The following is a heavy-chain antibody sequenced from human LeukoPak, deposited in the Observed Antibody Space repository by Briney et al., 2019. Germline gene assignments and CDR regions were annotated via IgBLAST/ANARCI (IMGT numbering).Heavy chain of an antibody. CDR1: GFSFSDYY. Sequence: GGSLRLSCAASGFSFSDYYMSWIRQAPGKGLEWVSYISNGGGSIIHYTDSVKGRFTISRDNAKNSLYLQMNSLRAEDTAVYYCARDGDCISGVCWTDFDYWGQGTLVTVSS. CDR2: ISNGGGSII. J-gene: IGHJ4*02. D-gene: IGHD2-8*01. V-gene: IGHV3-11*04. CDR3: ARDGDCISGVCWTDFDY.